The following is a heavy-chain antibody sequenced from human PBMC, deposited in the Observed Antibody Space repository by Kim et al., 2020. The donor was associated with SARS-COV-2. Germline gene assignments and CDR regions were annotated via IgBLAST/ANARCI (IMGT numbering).Heavy chain of an antibody. Sequence: GRSLRLSCAASGFTLNSYTMSWVRQAPGKGLEWVSAITSSGGWTHDADSVTGRFIVCSNSSRNTQYLKMNLLGADDTVVYCCGRMRVAAVGNYLHYGM. CDR3: GRMRVAAVGNYLHYGM. D-gene: IGHD6-19*01. J-gene: IGHJ6*01. V-gene: IGHV3-23*01. CDR2: ITSSGGWT. CDR1: GFTLNSYT.